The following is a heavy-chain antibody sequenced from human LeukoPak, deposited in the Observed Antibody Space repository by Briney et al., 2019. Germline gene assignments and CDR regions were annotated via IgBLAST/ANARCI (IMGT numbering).Heavy chain of an antibody. CDR3: ARALPDSSGYYYGLDY. Sequence: GGSLRLSCAASGFTLSSYAMTWVRQAPGMGLEWVSVIYSGGSTYYADSVKGRFTISRDNSKNTLYLQMNSLRAEDTAVYYCARALPDSSGYYYGLDYWGQGTLVTVSS. CDR2: IYSGGST. J-gene: IGHJ4*02. V-gene: IGHV3-53*01. CDR1: GFTLSSYA. D-gene: IGHD3-22*01.